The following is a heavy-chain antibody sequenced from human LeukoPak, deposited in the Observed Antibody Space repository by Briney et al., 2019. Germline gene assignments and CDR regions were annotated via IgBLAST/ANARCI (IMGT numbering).Heavy chain of an antibody. CDR2: IYTGGTT. D-gene: IGHD2-21*01. Sequence: GGSLRLSCAASGFTVSTNYMSWVREAPGKGLEWVSVIYTGGTTYYAASVKARFTFSRDNSKNMLYLQMNSLRAEDTAVYYCARDLWGLSFWGQGTLVTVSS. CDR1: GFTVSTNY. V-gene: IGHV3-53*01. CDR3: ARDLWGLSF. J-gene: IGHJ4*02.